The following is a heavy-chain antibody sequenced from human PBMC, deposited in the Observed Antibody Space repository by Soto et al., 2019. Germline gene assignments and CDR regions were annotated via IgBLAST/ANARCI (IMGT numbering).Heavy chain of an antibody. J-gene: IGHJ3*02. Sequence: GASVKVSCKASGYTFTSYYMHWVRQAPGQGLEWMGIINPSGGSTSYAQKFQGRVTMTRDTSTSTVYMELSSLRSEDTAVYYCASLSYYYDSSGPGAFDIWGQGTMVTVSS. D-gene: IGHD3-22*01. CDR2: INPSGGST. CDR3: ASLSYYYDSSGPGAFDI. V-gene: IGHV1-46*03. CDR1: GYTFTSYY.